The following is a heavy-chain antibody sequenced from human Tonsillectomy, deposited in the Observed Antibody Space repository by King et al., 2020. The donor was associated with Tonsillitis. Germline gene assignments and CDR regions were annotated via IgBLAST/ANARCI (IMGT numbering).Heavy chain of an antibody. CDR1: GFTFSSYA. Sequence: VQLVESGGGLVQPGGSLRLSCAASGFTFSSYAMSWVRQAPGKGLEWVSVISGSGGSTYYGDSVQGRFTISRDNSKNTLYLQMNSLRAEDTAVYYCAKDGHAYYDSSGYYLYYFDHWGQGTLVTVSS. CDR2: ISGSGGST. CDR3: AKDGHAYYDSSGYYLYYFDH. V-gene: IGHV3-23*04. J-gene: IGHJ4*02. D-gene: IGHD3-22*01.